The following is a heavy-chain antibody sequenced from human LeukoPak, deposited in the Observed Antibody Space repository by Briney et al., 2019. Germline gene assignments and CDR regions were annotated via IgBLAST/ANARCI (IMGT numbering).Heavy chain of an antibody. CDR1: GGSISPYY. J-gene: IGHJ4*02. V-gene: IGHV4-59*01. CDR2: IYYSGST. CDR3: ARATYYGKSDY. Sequence: PSETLSLTCAVSGGSISPYYWSWTRQPPGKGLEWIGYIYYSGSTNYNPSLKSRVTISVDTSKNQFSLKLSSVTAADTAVYYCARATYYGKSDYWGQGTLVTVSS. D-gene: IGHD3-10*01.